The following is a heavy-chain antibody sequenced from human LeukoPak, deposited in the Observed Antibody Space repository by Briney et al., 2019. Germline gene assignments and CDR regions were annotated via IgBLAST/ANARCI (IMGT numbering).Heavy chain of an antibody. Sequence: SETLSLTCAVYRGSFSGYYWSWIRQPPGKGLEWMGEINHRGSSNHNPPLQSRVTISVDTSKNHFSLKLSSVAAADTAVYYCARASWSGYFPNGYYYGMDVWGQGTTVAVSS. CDR2: INHRGSS. D-gene: IGHD3-3*01. J-gene: IGHJ6*02. V-gene: IGHV4-34*01. CDR3: ARASWSGYFPNGYYYGMDV. CDR1: RGSFSGYY.